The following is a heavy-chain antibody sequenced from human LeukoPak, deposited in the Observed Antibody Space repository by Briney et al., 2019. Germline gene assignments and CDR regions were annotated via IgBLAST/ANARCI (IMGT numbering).Heavy chain of an antibody. CDR1: GFTFSSYA. CDR2: ISGSGGST. D-gene: IGHD2-15*01. J-gene: IGHJ1*01. V-gene: IGHV3-23*01. CDR3: AKAGGYCSGGSCYYFQH. Sequence: AGGSLRLSCAASGFTFSSYAMSWVRQAPGKGLEWVSSISGSGGSTYYAHSVKGRFTISRDNSKNTLYLQMNSLRAEDTAVYYCAKAGGYCSGGSCYYFQHWGQGTLVTVSS.